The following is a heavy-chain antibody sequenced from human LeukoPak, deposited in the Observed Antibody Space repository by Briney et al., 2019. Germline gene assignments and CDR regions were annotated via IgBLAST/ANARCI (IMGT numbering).Heavy chain of an antibody. D-gene: IGHD6-13*01. J-gene: IGHJ6*02. V-gene: IGHV1-8*01. CDR2: MNPNSGNT. CDR3: ARAGYSSSWGVYYYGMDV. Sequence: ASVKVSCKASGYTFTSYDTNWVRQATGQGLEWMGWMNPNSGNTGYAKKFQGRVTMTRNTSISTAYMELSSLRSEDTAVYYCARAGYSSSWGVYYYGMDVWGQGTTVTVSS. CDR1: GYTFTSYD.